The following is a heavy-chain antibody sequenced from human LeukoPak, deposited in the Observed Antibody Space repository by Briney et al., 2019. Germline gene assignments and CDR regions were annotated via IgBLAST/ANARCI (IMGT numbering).Heavy chain of an antibody. J-gene: IGHJ4*02. V-gene: IGHV4-31*03. Sequence: TLSLTCTVSGASASSGGYYWSWIRQHPGNGLEWIGNIYYSGSTYYNSSLKSRVTISVDTSKNQFSLKLSSVTAADTAVYYCARLPFNYYDSGPWDYWGQGTLVTVSS. CDR3: ARLPFNYYDSGPWDY. CDR1: GASASSGGYY. CDR2: IYYSGST. D-gene: IGHD3-22*01.